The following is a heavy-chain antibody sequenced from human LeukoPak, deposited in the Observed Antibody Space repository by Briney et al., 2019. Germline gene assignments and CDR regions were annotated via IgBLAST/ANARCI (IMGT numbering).Heavy chain of an antibody. CDR3: ARPKRDTDYDFWSGYFGAFDI. V-gene: IGHV4-4*02. J-gene: IGHJ3*02. CDR2: INHSGDT. CDR1: GTSISLSNW. Sequence: SGTLSLTCAVSGTSISLSNWWTWVRQPPGKGLEWIGEINHSGDTNYNPSLKSRVTISVDTSKNQFSLKLNSVTAADTAVYYCARPKRDTDYDFWSGYFGAFDIWGLGTMVTVSS. D-gene: IGHD3-3*01.